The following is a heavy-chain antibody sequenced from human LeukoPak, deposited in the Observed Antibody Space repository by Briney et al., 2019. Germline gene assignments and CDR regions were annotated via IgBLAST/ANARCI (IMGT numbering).Heavy chain of an antibody. V-gene: IGHV3-53*01. Sequence: GGSLRLSCAASGFSVSSNFMTWVRQAPGKGLEWVSVIFSGGSTYYADSVKGRFTISRDNTKKSLYLQMNSLRAEDTAVYYCARDFSGYDYNFDYWGQGTLVTVSS. CDR1: GFSVSSNF. CDR3: ARDFSGYDYNFDY. CDR2: IFSGGST. J-gene: IGHJ4*02. D-gene: IGHD5-12*01.